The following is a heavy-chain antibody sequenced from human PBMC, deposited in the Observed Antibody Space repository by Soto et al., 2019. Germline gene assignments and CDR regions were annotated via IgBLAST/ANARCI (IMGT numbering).Heavy chain of an antibody. V-gene: IGHV3-23*01. D-gene: IGHD3-16*02. CDR2: ITAGGKT. CDR3: AYLEGELSSGD. J-gene: IGHJ4*02. CDR1: GFTFSSYA. Sequence: EVQLLESGGGLVQPGGSLRLSCATSGFTFSSYAMSWVRQAPGKGLEWVSTITAGGKTYYADSVKGRFTISRDHSKNTLYVHMNSLRAEDTAVYYCAYLEGELSSGDWGQGTLVTVSA.